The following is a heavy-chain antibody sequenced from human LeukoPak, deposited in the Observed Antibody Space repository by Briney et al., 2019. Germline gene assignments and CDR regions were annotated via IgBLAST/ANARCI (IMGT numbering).Heavy chain of an antibody. CDR2: INPRGST. J-gene: IGHJ3*02. CDR3: ARRTGTTVWDDAFDI. CDR1: GGSLSDHY. D-gene: IGHD1-7*01. Sequence: SETLSLTCAVYGGSLSDHYWSWFRQPPGKGLEWIGEINPRGSTIYNPSLKSRVTISVDTSKNQFSLNLSSVTAADTAVYYCARRTGTTVWDDAFDIWGQGTMVTVSS. V-gene: IGHV4-34*01.